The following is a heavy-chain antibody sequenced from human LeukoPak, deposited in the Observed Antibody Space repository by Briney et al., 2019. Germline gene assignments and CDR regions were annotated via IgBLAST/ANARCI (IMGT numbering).Heavy chain of an antibody. CDR2: IWYDGSNK. J-gene: IGHJ4*02. Sequence: GRSLRLSCAASGFTFSSYGMHWVRQAPGKGLEWVAVIWYDGSNKYYADSVKGRFTISRDNSKNTLSLQMGSLRGEDTAVYYCVKDRAESQHLVPYFDYWGQGTLVTVSS. V-gene: IGHV3-33*06. D-gene: IGHD6-13*01. CDR1: GFTFSSYG. CDR3: VKDRAESQHLVPYFDY.